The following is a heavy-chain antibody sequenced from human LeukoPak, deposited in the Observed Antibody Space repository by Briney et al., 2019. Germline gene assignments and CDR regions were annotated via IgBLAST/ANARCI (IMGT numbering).Heavy chain of an antibody. CDR3: STSYYDFWSYSSEYFQH. CDR2: SNPNSGGT. D-gene: IGHD3-3*01. J-gene: IGHJ1*01. Sequence: ASVKVSCKASGYTFSGYYMHWVRQAPGQGRDWMGWSNPNSGGTKYAQKFQGRVTMTRDTSISTAYMELSRLRSDDTAVYYCSTSYYDFWSYSSEYFQHWGQGTLVTVSS. CDR1: GYTFSGYY. V-gene: IGHV1-2*02.